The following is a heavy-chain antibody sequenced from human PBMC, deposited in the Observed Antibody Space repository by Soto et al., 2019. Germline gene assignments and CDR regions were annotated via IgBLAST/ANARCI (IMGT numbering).Heavy chain of an antibody. D-gene: IGHD1-26*01. Sequence: ASVKVSCKASGGTFSSYAISWVRQAPGQGLEWMGGIIPIFGTANYAQKFQGRVTITADESTSTAYMELSSLRSEDTAVYYCARGELWPHYYYYGMDVWGQGTTVTVSS. V-gene: IGHV1-69*13. CDR3: ARGELWPHYYYYGMDV. CDR2: IIPIFGTA. J-gene: IGHJ6*02. CDR1: GGTFSSYA.